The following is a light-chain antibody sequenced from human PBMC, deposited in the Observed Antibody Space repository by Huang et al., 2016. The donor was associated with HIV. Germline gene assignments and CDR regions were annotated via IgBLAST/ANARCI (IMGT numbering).Light chain of an antibody. CDR2: GAS. CDR3: QQYGESSPVT. J-gene: IGKJ4*01. V-gene: IGKV3-20*01. Sequence: EIVLTQSPGTLSLSPGESATLSCRTSQTITSSYLAWYQMTPGQAPRLLIYGASSSATGSPDRFSGSGSGTDFTLTITRVEPEDFAVYYCQQYGESSPVTFGGGTKVEIK. CDR1: QTITSSY.